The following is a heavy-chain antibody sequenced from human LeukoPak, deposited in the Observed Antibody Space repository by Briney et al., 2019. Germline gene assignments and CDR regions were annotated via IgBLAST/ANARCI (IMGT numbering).Heavy chain of an antibody. V-gene: IGHV1-69*13. J-gene: IGHJ4*02. Sequence: GASVKVSCKASGGTFSSHAIGWVRQAPGQGLEWMGGIIPIFGTANYAQKFQGRVTITADESTSTAYMELSSLRSEDTAVYYCARGGYYYDSSGYSHLPDYWGQGTLVTVSA. CDR3: ARGGYYYDSSGYSHLPDY. CDR1: GGTFSSHA. D-gene: IGHD3-22*01. CDR2: IIPIFGTA.